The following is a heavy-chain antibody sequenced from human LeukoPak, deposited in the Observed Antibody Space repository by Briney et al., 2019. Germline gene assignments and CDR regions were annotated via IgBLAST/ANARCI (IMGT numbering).Heavy chain of an antibody. CDR3: ARDSHRLGGSYPDLFDY. D-gene: IGHD1-26*01. V-gene: IGHV3-21*01. CDR2: ISSSSSYI. J-gene: IGHJ4*02. CDR1: GFTFSSYS. Sequence: KAGGSLRLSCAASGFTFSSYSMNWVRQAPGKGLEWVSSISSSSSYIYYADSVKGRFTISRDNAKNSLYLQMNSLRAEDTAVYYCARDSHRLGGSYPDLFDYWGQGTLVTVSS.